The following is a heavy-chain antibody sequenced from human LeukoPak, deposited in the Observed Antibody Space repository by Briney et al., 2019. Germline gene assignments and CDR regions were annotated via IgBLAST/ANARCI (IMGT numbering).Heavy chain of an antibody. V-gene: IGHV3-11*01. D-gene: IGHD6-19*01. CDR3: ASGTLLAVATLDS. J-gene: IGHJ4*02. Sequence: GGSLRLSCAASEFTFSNYHMTWIRQAPGKGLEWLSYIDSSGNTIYYADSVKGRFRISRDNAKNSVFLEMNSLRPEDTAMYYCASGTLLAVATLDSWGQGTLVTVSS. CDR1: EFTFSNYH. CDR2: IDSSGNTI.